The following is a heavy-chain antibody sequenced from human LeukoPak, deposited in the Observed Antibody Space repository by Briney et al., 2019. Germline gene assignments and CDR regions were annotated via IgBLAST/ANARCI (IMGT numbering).Heavy chain of an antibody. Sequence: SETLSLICNVSGDSISSRSYFWGWIRQPPGKDLEWLGSIYYSGSTYYNPSLKSRVTISVDTSKNQFSLQLSSLTAADTAMYYCAAGFDYWGQGTLVTVSS. V-gene: IGHV4-39*01. CDR2: IYYSGST. CDR1: GDSISSRSYF. CDR3: AAGFDY. J-gene: IGHJ4*02.